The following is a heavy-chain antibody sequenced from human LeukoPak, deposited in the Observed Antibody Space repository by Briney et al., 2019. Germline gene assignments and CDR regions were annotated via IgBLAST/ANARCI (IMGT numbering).Heavy chain of an antibody. V-gene: IGHV3-53*01. CDR3: ARGGLDGCSSTSCPLAYGYYYDYYMDV. CDR2: LYSGGST. D-gene: IGHD2-2*01. CDR1: GFTVSSNY. Sequence: PGGSLRLSCAASGFTVSSNYMSWVRQAPGKRLECVSVLYSGGSTYYADSGKGRFTISRDNSKNPLYIQMNSLTAEDTAVYYCARGGLDGCSSTSCPLAYGYYYDYYMDVWGKGTTVTVSS. J-gene: IGHJ6*03.